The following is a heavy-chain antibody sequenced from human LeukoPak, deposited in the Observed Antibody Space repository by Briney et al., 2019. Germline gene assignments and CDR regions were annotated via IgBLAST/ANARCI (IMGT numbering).Heavy chain of an antibody. V-gene: IGHV4-39*01. CDR3: ARQAVSGWRILDWFDP. CDR2: IYYSGST. J-gene: IGHJ5*02. Sequence: PSETRSLTCTVSGGSISSSSYYWGWIRQPPWKGLEWIGRIYYSGSTYHNPSLKSRVPISVDTSKNQFSLKLSSVTAADTAVYYCARQAVSGWRILDWFDPWGQGTLVTVSS. CDR1: GGSISSSSYY. D-gene: IGHD6-19*01.